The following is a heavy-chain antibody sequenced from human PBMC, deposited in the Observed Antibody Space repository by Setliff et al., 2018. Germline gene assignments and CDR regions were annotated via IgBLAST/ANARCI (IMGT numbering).Heavy chain of an antibody. CDR2: INTNTGNP. J-gene: IGHJ6*03. Sequence: ASVKVSCKASGYTFSSYAMGWMRQAPGQRLEWMGWINTNTGNPRYAQDFTGRLVFSLDTSVSTAYLQISSLKAEDSAVYYCARASRFGTTVWKGDYYMDVWGKGTTVTVSS. V-gene: IGHV7-4-1*02. CDR1: GYTFSSYA. CDR3: ARASRFGTTVWKGDYYMDV. D-gene: IGHD4-4*01.